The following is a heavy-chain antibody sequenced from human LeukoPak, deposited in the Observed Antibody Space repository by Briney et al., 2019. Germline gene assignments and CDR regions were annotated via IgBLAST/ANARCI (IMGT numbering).Heavy chain of an antibody. CDR1: GYTFTNYA. CDR3: ARAVPGGNYNGAFDI. J-gene: IGHJ3*02. D-gene: IGHD3-16*01. CDR2: IHTNTGNP. Sequence: ASVTVSFTASGYTFTNYAMNWVRQAPGQGLEWMGWIHTNTGNPTYAQGFAGRFVFSLDTSVSTAYLQISSLKAEATAVYYCARAVPGGNYNGAFDIWGQGTMVTVSS. V-gene: IGHV7-4-1*02.